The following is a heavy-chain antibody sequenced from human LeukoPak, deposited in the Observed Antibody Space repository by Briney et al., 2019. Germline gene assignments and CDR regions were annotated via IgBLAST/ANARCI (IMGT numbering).Heavy chain of an antibody. CDR1: GGSISSSSYY. CDR3: ARRFQWQQLALFDY. V-gene: IGHV4-39*01. Sequence: SETLSLTCTVSGGSISSSSYYWGWIRQRPGKGLEWIGSIYYSGSTYYNPSLKSRVTISVDTSKNQFSLKLSSVTAADTAVYYCARRFQWQQLALFDYWGQGTLVTVSS. CDR2: IYYSGST. J-gene: IGHJ4*02. D-gene: IGHD6-13*01.